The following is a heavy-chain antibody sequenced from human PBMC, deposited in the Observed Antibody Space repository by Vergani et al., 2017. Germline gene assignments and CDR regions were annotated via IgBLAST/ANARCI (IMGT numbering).Heavy chain of an antibody. CDR3: ARDQHYYDSRGYNFLY. CDR1: GYTFTSYY. CDR2: INPSGGST. V-gene: IGHV1-46*03. J-gene: IGHJ4*02. D-gene: IGHD3-22*01. Sequence: QVQLVQSGAEVKKPGASVKVSCKASGYTFTSYYMHWVRQAPGQGLEWMGIINPSGGSTSYAQKFQGRVTMTRDTSTSTVYMELSSLRSEDTAVYYCARDQHYYDSRGYNFLYWGQGTLVTVSS.